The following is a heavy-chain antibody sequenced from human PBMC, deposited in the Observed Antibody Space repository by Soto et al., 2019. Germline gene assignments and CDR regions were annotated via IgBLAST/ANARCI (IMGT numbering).Heavy chain of an antibody. CDR2: ISGYNGDT. J-gene: IGHJ4*02. Sequence: ASVKVSCKASGYTFTSYGISWVRQAPGQGLEWMGWISGYNGDTNYAQNLQGRVTMTTDTSTNTAYMELTSLRSDDTAVYYCARDPNGDYDFDYGGQGALVTVSS. CDR1: GYTFTSYG. D-gene: IGHD4-17*01. CDR3: ARDPNGDYDFDY. V-gene: IGHV1-18*01.